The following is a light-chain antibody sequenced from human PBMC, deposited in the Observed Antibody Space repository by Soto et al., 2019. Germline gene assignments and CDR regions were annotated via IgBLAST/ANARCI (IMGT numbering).Light chain of an antibody. V-gene: IGKV2-30*01. CDR2: KVS. CDR1: QSLVSSNGNTY. Sequence: DVVMTQSPLSLPVTLGQPASISCRSSQSLVSSNGNTYLNWFQQRPGQSPRRLVYKVSNRDSGAPDRFSGSGSGTDFTLNISRVEAEDVGVYYCMQGGHWPTFGQGTKLEIK. CDR3: MQGGHWPT. J-gene: IGKJ2*01.